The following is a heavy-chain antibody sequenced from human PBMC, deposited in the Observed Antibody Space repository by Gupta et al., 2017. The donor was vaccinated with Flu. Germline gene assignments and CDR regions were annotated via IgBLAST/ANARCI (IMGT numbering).Heavy chain of an antibody. CDR3: VQMDGY. CDR1: GDSGRRGTYY. V-gene: IGHV4-39*02. Sequence: HLQLQESGPGLVKPSETLCLTCHVSGDSGRRGTYYWGWCCQPPGKGLEWIGSVDRSGATHYNPSLKSRVTISADMAAKHLSLTLASVTAADTSVYYCVQMDGYWVQGTLVTVSS. D-gene: IGHD3-22*01. CDR2: VDRSGAT. J-gene: IGHJ4*02.